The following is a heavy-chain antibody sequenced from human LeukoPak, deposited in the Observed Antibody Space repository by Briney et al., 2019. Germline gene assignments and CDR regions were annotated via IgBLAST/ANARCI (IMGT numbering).Heavy chain of an antibody. CDR1: GFTFSSYG. Sequence: GGSLRLSCAASGFTFSSYGMHWVRQAPGMGLEWVADIWFDGETEHFADSVKGRFTISRDNFKNTLYLQMNSLRAEDTAIYYCARDYYDFWSGTIGHWGQGTLVTVSS. J-gene: IGHJ4*02. CDR3: ARDYYDFWSGTIGH. CDR2: IWFDGETE. D-gene: IGHD3-3*01. V-gene: IGHV3-33*01.